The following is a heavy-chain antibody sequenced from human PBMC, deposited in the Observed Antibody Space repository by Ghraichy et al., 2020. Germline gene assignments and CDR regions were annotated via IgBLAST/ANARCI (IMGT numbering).Heavy chain of an antibody. CDR1: GFSFRDFG. Sequence: GESLNISCAASGFSFRDFGMHWVRQAPGKGLEWVALITYDATKKYYADSVKGRFTISRDDSKNTLLLQMTSLTTDDTAIYYCAKGVMEGAMDSWGHGTLVTVSS. CDR2: ITYDATKK. J-gene: IGHJ5*01. CDR3: AKGVMEGAMDS. V-gene: IGHV3-30*18. D-gene: IGHD1-26*01.